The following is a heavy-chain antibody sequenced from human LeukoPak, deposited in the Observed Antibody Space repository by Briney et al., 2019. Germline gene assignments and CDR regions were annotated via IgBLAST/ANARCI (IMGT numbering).Heavy chain of an antibody. CDR1: GFTFSFYG. CDR3: ARDSDYDILTGYYFDS. V-gene: IGHV3-21*01. D-gene: IGHD3-9*01. CDR2: ITSSGRYK. J-gene: IGHJ4*02. Sequence: GGSLRLSCTASGFTFSFYGLNWVRQAPGKGLEWVSSITSSGRYKYYAGSVKGRFTISRDNAKNSLYLQMNSLRAEDTAVYYCARDSDYDILTGYYFDSWGQGTLVSVSS.